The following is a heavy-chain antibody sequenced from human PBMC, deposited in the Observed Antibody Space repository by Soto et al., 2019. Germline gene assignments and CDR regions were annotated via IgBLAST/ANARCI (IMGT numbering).Heavy chain of an antibody. CDR3: AKAGYSSSWYGAGYFQH. V-gene: IGHV3-23*01. J-gene: IGHJ1*01. CDR2: ISGSGGST. CDR1: GFTFSSYA. Sequence: GGSLRLSCAASGFTFSSYAMSWVRQAPGKGLEWVSAISGSGGSTYYADSVKGRFTISRDNSKNTLYLQMNSLRAEDTAVYYCAKAGYSSSWYGAGYFQHWGQGTLVTVSS. D-gene: IGHD6-13*01.